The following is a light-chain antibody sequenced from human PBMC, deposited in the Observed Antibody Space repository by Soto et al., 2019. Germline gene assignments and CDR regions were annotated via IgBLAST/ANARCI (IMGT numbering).Light chain of an antibody. J-gene: IGLJ3*02. V-gene: IGLV1-40*01. Sequence: QSVLTQPPSVTGAPGQRVTISCTGSHSDIGAGYGVHWYQQLPGTAPKLLIYGNSNRPSGVPDRFSGSKSGTSASLAITGLQAEDEADYYCQSYDSSLSGFWVFGGGTKLTVL. CDR1: HSDIGAGYG. CDR2: GNS. CDR3: QSYDSSLSGFWV.